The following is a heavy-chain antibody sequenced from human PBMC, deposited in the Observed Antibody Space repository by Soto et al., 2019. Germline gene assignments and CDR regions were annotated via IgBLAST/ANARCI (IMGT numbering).Heavy chain of an antibody. J-gene: IGHJ6*02. V-gene: IGHV5-51*01. CDR1: GYSFTSYW. CDR2: IYPGDSDT. CDR3: ARHVSHDYGEPAYYYYGMDV. Sequence: GESLKISCNGSGYSFTSYWIGWVRQMPGKGLEWMGIIYPGDSDTRYSPSFQGQVTISADKSISTAYLQWSSLKASDTAMYYCARHVSHDYGEPAYYYYGMDVWGQGTTVTVSS. D-gene: IGHD4-17*01.